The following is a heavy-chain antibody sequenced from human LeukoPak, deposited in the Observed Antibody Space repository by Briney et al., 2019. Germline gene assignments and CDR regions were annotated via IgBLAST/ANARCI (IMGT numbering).Heavy chain of an antibody. CDR2: IYYSGST. Sequence: SETLSLTCTVSGGSISSSSYYWGWIRQPPGKGLEWIGSIYYSGSTYYNPSLKSRVTISVDTSKNQFSLKLSSVTAADTAVYYCASGPYYYDSSGYTLFDYWGQGTLVTVSS. J-gene: IGHJ4*02. CDR3: ASGPYYYDSSGYTLFDY. CDR1: GGSISSSSYY. V-gene: IGHV4-39*07. D-gene: IGHD3-22*01.